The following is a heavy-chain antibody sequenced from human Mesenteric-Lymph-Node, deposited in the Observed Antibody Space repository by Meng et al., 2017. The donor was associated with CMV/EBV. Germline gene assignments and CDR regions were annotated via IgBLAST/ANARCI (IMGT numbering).Heavy chain of an antibody. CDR3: ARDWGSGSSNPY. CDR1: GDSFTAYH. D-gene: IGHD3-10*01. Sequence: KGSCKASGDSFTAYHVHCVRQAPGQGLEWMGRINPNSGGANYAPKFQGRVTMTRDTSISTAYMELSRLRSDDTAIYYCARDWGSGSSNPYWGQGTLVTVS. J-gene: IGHJ4*02. V-gene: IGHV1-2*06. CDR2: INPNSGGA.